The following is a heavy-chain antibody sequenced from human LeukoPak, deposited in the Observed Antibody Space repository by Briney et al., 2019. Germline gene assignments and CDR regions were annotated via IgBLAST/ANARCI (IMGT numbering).Heavy chain of an antibody. CDR3: ARVEWDGYNWVDFDY. Sequence: GRSLRLSCAVSGFTFNSYGMHWVRQAPGKGLEWVAVIWYDGSNKYYVDSVKGRFTISRDNSKNTLYLQMNSLRAEDTAVYYCARVEWDGYNWVDFDYWGQGTLVTVSS. J-gene: IGHJ4*02. V-gene: IGHV3-33*01. CDR1: GFTFNSYG. CDR2: IWYDGSNK. D-gene: IGHD5-24*01.